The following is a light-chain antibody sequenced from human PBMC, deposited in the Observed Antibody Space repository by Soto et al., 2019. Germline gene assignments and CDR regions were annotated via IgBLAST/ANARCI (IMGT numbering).Light chain of an antibody. CDR2: KAS. CDR1: QSISIW. CDR3: QQYNDYSWT. V-gene: IGKV1-5*03. Sequence: DIQMIQSPSTLSASVGDRVAITCRASQSISIWLAWYQQKPGKAPKLLIYKASSLESGVPSRFSGSGSGTEFTLTISSLQPDDFATYYCQQYNDYSWTFGQGTKVEIK. J-gene: IGKJ1*01.